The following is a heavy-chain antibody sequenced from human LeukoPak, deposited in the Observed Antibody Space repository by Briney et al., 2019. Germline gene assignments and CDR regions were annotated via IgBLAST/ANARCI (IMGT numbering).Heavy chain of an antibody. CDR3: ARDRIMGYSRTWGYGMDV. CDR2: INPSGGST. J-gene: IGHJ6*02. Sequence: ASVKVSCKASGYTFTSYYMHWVRQAPGQGPEWMGIINPSGGSTSYAKKFQGRVTMTRDTSTSTVYMELSSLRSEDTAVYYCARDRIMGYSRTWGYGMDVWGQGTTVTVSS. D-gene: IGHD2-15*01. CDR1: GYTFTSYY. V-gene: IGHV1-46*01.